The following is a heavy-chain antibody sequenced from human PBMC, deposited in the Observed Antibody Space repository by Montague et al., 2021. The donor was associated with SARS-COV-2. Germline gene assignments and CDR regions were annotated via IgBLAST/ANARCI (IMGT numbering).Heavy chain of an antibody. Sequence: SLRLSCAASGFDFNGHALHWVRQAPGQGLEWVALMSYEGSMKFYADSVKGRFTISRDSSKNTLYLDMNNLSPEDTAVYYCARPPSLHAFHLNGFYSLASWGRGTLVTVSS. CDR3: ARPPSLHAFHLNGFYSLAS. V-gene: IGHV3-30*04. D-gene: IGHD3-9*01. CDR2: MSYEGSMK. CDR1: GFDFNGHA. J-gene: IGHJ4*02.